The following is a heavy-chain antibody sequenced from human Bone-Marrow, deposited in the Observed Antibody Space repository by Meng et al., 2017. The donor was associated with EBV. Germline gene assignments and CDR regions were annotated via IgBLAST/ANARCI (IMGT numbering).Heavy chain of an antibody. V-gene: IGHV4-34*01. CDR3: ARGRTISGHYPGDY. J-gene: IGHJ4*02. CDR1: GGSFRGYY. CDR2: INHSGST. Sequence: QVQLQQWGAGLLKSSEXLSLTCAVYGGSFRGYYWSWIRQPPGKGLEWIGEINHSGSTNYNPSLKSRVTISVDTSKKQFSLKMSSVTAADTAVYYCARGRTISGHYPGDYWGQGTLVTVSS. D-gene: IGHD3-9*01.